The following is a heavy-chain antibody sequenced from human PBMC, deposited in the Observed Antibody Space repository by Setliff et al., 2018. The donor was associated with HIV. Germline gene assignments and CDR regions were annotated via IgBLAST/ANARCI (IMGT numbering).Heavy chain of an antibody. V-gene: IGHV4-4*09. Sequence: ASETLSLTCTVSGGSISGHYWSWIRQPPGRGLEWIGYIYSSGSTNFNPPLQGRVTISVDTSKNQFSLKLSSVTAADTAVYYCARHSGVASPNWFDPWGQGTLVTVSS. CDR1: GGSISGHY. J-gene: IGHJ5*02. CDR3: ARHSGVASPNWFDP. D-gene: IGHD3-10*01. CDR2: IYSSGST.